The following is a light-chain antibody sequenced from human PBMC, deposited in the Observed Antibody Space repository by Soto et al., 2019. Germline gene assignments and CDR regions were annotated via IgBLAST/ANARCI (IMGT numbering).Light chain of an antibody. CDR1: QSVSSSY. Sequence: ETVLTQSPGTMSSSPGERATLSCRASQSVSSSYLAWYQQKPGQAPRPLLYGASSRTTGIPDGFGGSGSGTDFTLSIRRLEPGGCAVYSCQQYGSSPAFGGGAKVELK. CDR3: QQYGSSPA. V-gene: IGKV3-20*01. CDR2: GAS. J-gene: IGKJ4*01.